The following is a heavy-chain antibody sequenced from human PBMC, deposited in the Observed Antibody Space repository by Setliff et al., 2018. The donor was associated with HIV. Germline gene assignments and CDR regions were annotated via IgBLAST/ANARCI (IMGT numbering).Heavy chain of an antibody. Sequence: SETLSLTCTVSGGSISSYHWSWIRQTPGKGLEWIGYIYYSGSTNYNPSLKSRVTISVDTSKNQFSLKLTSVTAADTAVYYCARHPTNWGSTGYWGLGTLVTVSS. CDR3: ARHPTNWGSTGY. D-gene: IGHD7-27*01. CDR1: GGSISSYH. V-gene: IGHV4-59*08. J-gene: IGHJ4*02. CDR2: IYYSGST.